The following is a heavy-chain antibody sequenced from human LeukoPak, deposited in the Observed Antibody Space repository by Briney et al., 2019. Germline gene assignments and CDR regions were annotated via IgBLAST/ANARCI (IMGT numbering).Heavy chain of an antibody. Sequence: PSETLSLTCTVSGGSISSYYWSWIRQPAGKGLEWIGRIYTSGSTNYNPSLKSRVTMPVDTSKNQFSLKLSSVTAADTAVYYCARAQSYSSALYYFDYWGQGTLVTVSS. CDR3: ARAQSYSSALYYFDY. D-gene: IGHD6-19*01. CDR2: IYTSGST. CDR1: GGSISSYY. J-gene: IGHJ4*02. V-gene: IGHV4-4*07.